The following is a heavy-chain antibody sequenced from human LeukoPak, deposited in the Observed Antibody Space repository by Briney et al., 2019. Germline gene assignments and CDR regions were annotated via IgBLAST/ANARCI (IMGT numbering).Heavy chain of an antibody. CDR1: GFTFSNYG. CDR2: IWYDGSNK. V-gene: IGHV3-30*02. D-gene: IGHD4-23*01. Sequence: GGSLRLSCAASGFTFSNYGMHWVRQAPGKGLEWVAFIWYDGSNKYYADSVKGQFTISRDNSKNTVYLQMNSLRAEDTAVYYCAKVLAVTSYGAKSVFDHWGQGTLVTVSS. CDR3: AKVLAVTSYGAKSVFDH. J-gene: IGHJ4*02.